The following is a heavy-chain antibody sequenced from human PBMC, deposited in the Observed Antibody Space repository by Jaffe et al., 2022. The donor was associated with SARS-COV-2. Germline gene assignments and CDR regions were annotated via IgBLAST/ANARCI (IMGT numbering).Heavy chain of an antibody. V-gene: IGHV4-34*01. D-gene: IGHD1-26*01. J-gene: IGHJ5*02. CDR3: ARGPPWYSYGPSRYSGSYGNWFDP. CDR2: INHSGST. CDR1: GGSFSGYY. Sequence: QVQLQQWGAGLLKPSETLSLTCAVYGGSFSGYYWSWIRQPPGKGLEWIGEINHSGSTNYNPSLKSRVTISVDTSKNQFSLKLSSVTAADTAVYYCARGPPWYSYGPSRYSGSYGNWFDPWGQGTLVTVSS.